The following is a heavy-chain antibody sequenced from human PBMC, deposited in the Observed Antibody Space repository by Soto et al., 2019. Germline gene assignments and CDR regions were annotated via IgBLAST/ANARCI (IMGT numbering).Heavy chain of an antibody. J-gene: IGHJ4*02. CDR1: GFTFSAYS. Sequence: SGGSLRLSCAASGFTFSAYSMSWVRQAPGKGLEWVSSITSRSDYIYYADSLKGRFTISRDNAKNSLYLQMHSLRAEDTAFYYCARVDGYTYPNDYWSQGTLVTVSS. CDR3: ARVDGYTYPNDY. D-gene: IGHD5-12*01. CDR2: ITSRSDYI. V-gene: IGHV3-21*01.